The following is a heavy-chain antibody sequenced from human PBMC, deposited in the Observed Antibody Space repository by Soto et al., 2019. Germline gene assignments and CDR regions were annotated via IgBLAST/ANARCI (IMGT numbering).Heavy chain of an antibody. Sequence: QVQLVQSGAEVKKPGSSVKDSCKASGGTFSSYAISWVRQAPGQGLEWMGGIIPIFGTANYAQKFQGRVTITADESTSTAYMELSSLRSEDTAVYYCARPSTYSSSWYFDYWGQGTLVTVSS. CDR3: ARPSTYSSSWYFDY. CDR1: GGTFSSYA. CDR2: IIPIFGTA. D-gene: IGHD6-13*01. V-gene: IGHV1-69*01. J-gene: IGHJ4*02.